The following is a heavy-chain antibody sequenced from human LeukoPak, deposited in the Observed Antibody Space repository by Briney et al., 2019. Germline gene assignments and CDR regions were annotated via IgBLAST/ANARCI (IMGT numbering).Heavy chain of an antibody. CDR3: ARVRGIAAAGRRCWFDP. CDR1: GGSFSGYY. Sequence: PSETLSLTCAVYGGSFSGYYWSWIRQPPGKGLEWIGEINHSGSTNYNPPLKSRVTISVDTSKNQFSLKLSSVTAADTAVYYCARVRGIAAAGRRCWFDPWGQGTLVTVSS. V-gene: IGHV4-34*01. D-gene: IGHD6-13*01. J-gene: IGHJ5*02. CDR2: INHSGST.